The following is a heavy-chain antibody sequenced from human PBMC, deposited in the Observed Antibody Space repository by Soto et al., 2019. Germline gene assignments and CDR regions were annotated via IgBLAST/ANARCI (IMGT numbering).Heavy chain of an antibody. D-gene: IGHD2-2*01. Sequence: GGSLRLSCAASGFTFSSYGMHWVRQAPGKGLEWVAVISHDGSNKYYADSVKGRFTISRDNSKNTLYLQMNSLRAEDTAVYYCARGYCSSTSCLAGYYYYGMDVWGQGTTVTVSS. CDR2: ISHDGSNK. V-gene: IGHV3-30*03. J-gene: IGHJ6*02. CDR1: GFTFSSYG. CDR3: ARGYCSSTSCLAGYYYYGMDV.